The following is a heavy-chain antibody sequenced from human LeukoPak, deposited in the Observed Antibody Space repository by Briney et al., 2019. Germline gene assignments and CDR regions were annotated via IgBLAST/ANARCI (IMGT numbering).Heavy chain of an antibody. CDR2: ISGSGGST. D-gene: IGHD4-17*01. CDR1: GFTFSSYA. J-gene: IGHJ4*02. Sequence: QAGGSLRLSCAASGFTFSSYAMSWVRQAPGKGLEWVSAISGSGGSTYYADSVKGRFTISRDNSKNTLYLQMNSLRAEDTAVYYCARDRPHHYGDFDFNRQSRTYYFDYWGQGTLVTVSS. CDR3: ARDRPHHYGDFDFNRQSRTYYFDY. V-gene: IGHV3-23*01.